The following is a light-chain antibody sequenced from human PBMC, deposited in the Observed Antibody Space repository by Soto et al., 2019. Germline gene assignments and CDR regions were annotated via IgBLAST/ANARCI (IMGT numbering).Light chain of an antibody. CDR3: CSYAGSYTFYV. CDR1: SSDVGYYNY. V-gene: IGLV2-11*01. Sequence: QSALTQPRSVSGSPGQSVTISCTGTSSDVGYYNYVSWYQQHPGTAPKLMIYDVCMRPSGVHDRFSGSKSGNTASLTISGLQAEDEADYDCCSYAGSYTFYVFGTGTKVTVL. CDR2: DVC. J-gene: IGLJ1*01.